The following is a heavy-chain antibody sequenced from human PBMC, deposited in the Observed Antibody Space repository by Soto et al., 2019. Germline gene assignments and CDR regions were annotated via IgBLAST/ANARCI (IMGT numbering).Heavy chain of an antibody. J-gene: IGHJ6*03. Sequence: SETLSLTCAVYGGSFSGYYWSWIRQPPGKGLEWIGEINHSGSTNYNPSLKSRVTISVDTSKNQFSLKLSSVTAADTAVYYCARGPLIAARYYYYYYMDVWGKGTTVTVSS. CDR2: INHSGST. V-gene: IGHV4-34*01. CDR1: GGSFSGYY. CDR3: ARGPLIAARYYYYYYMDV. D-gene: IGHD6-25*01.